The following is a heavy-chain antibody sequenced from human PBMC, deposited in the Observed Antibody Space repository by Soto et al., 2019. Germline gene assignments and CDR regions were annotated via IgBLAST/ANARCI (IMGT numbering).Heavy chain of an antibody. V-gene: IGHV3-33*03. J-gene: IGHJ6*02. CDR1: GFTFSHYA. Sequence: GGSLRLSCAASGFTFSHYAMHWVRQAPGKGLEWVAQIWYDGSNKYYADSVKGRLTISRDNPKNTVFLQMNSLRAEDTAVYFCAKDGQQLAPYSMDVWGQGTTVTVSS. CDR2: IWYDGSNK. CDR3: AKDGQQLAPYSMDV. D-gene: IGHD6-13*01.